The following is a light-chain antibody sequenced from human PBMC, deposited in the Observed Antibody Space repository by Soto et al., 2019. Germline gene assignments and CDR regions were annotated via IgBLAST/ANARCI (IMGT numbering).Light chain of an antibody. Sequence: AGRMTQSPSSFSESTVGRVTTTCRASQGISRYLAWYQQKPGKAPKLLIYDASDLETGVPSRFSGSGSGTGFTFTISSLQPEDFATYYCQQYESLPLTFGRGTRLEIK. V-gene: IGKV1-8*01. CDR3: QQYESLPLT. CDR2: DAS. J-gene: IGKJ5*01. CDR1: QGISRY.